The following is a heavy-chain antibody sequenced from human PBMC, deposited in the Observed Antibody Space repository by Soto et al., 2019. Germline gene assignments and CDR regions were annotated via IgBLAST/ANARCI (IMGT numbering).Heavy chain of an antibody. V-gene: IGHV3-21*01. Sequence: DVHLLESGGGLVKPGGSLRLSCETSGFNFSDYSMNWVRQAPGEGLEWVSFISSSNSFIYYADSVEGRISVSRDNARQVMYLEIRSPGVEDTAIYYCAKDCGLGDGFDYCGHGTLVVVSS. D-gene: IGHD3-16*01. J-gene: IGHJ4*01. CDR1: GFNFSDYS. CDR3: AKDCGLGDGFDY. CDR2: ISSSNSFI.